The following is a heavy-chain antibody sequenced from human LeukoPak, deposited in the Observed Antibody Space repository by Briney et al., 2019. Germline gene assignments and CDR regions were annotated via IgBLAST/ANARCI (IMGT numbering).Heavy chain of an antibody. CDR1: GGSISSYY. J-gene: IGHJ4*02. D-gene: IGHD7-27*01. CDR2: IYYSGST. Sequence: PSETLSLTCTVSGGSISSYYWSWIRQPPGKGLEWIGYIYYSGSTNYNPSLKSRVTISVDTSKNQFSLNLSSVTAADTAVYYCARRLGNRLLDYWGQGTLVTVSS. CDR3: ARRLGNRLLDY. V-gene: IGHV4-59*08.